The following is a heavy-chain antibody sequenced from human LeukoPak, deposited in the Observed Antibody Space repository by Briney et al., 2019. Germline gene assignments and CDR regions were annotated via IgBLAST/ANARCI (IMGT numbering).Heavy chain of an antibody. CDR2: ISGSGGST. CDR1: GFTFSSYA. CDR3: ARDSTGYWYFDL. V-gene: IGHV3-23*01. J-gene: IGHJ2*01. Sequence: GGSLRLSCAASGFTFSSYAMSWVRQAPGKGLEWVSAISGSGGSTYYADSVKGRFTISRDNSKNTLYLQMNSLRAEDTAEYYCARDSTGYWYFDLWARGTLVSVSS. D-gene: IGHD3-3*02.